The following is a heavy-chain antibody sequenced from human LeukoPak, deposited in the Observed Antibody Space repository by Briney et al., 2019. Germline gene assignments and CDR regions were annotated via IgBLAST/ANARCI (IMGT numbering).Heavy chain of an antibody. D-gene: IGHD3-10*01. CDR3: AKDAHYYGSGSYIDY. Sequence: GGSLRLSCSASGFTFNSYAMHWVRQAPGKGLEPVSAINSDGGNTYYADSVKGRFTISRDNSKNTLYLQMNSLRAEDTAVYYCAKDAHYYGSGSYIDYWGQGTLVTVSS. J-gene: IGHJ4*02. V-gene: IGHV3-64*04. CDR1: GFTFNSYA. CDR2: INSDGGNT.